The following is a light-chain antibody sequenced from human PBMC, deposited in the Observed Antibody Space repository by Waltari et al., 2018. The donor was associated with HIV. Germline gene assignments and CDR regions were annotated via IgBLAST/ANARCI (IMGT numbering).Light chain of an antibody. Sequence: DIILTQSPDSLAVSLGERVTINCKSSRNILYNSDNKNYLAWYQQKAGQAPRVLISWASTRPGGVPSSIRTFGVPERFSGSGSGTNFSLTISSLQEDDVAVYYCQQYYSLPPTFGGGTRVERK. V-gene: IGKV4-1*01. CDR2: WAS. CDR1: RNILYNSDNKNY. J-gene: IGKJ4*01. CDR3: QQYYSLPPT.